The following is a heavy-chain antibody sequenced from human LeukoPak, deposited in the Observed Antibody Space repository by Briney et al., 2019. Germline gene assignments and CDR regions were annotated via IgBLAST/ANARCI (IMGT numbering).Heavy chain of an antibody. Sequence: PSVNLSFKASGGTFSIYAISWVRQAPGQGLEWMGRIIPIFGIANYAQKFQGRVTITAHKSTSTAYMELSSLRSEDTAVYYCARGLGNDAFDFWGQGTMVTVSS. J-gene: IGHJ3*01. V-gene: IGHV1-69*04. D-gene: IGHD1-1*01. CDR1: GGTFSIYA. CDR2: IIPIFGIA. CDR3: ARGLGNDAFDF.